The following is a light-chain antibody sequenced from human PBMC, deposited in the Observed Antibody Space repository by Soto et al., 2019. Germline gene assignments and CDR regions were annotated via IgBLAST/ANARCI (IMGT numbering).Light chain of an antibody. CDR2: SAS. CDR1: QRISAF. V-gene: IGKV1-39*01. J-gene: IGKJ4*01. Sequence: DIQTTQPPSSVSTFVGVRITMAGHASQRISAFLNWYHQKPGKAPKLLIYSASYLQSRVPSNFSGTGSGTDFTLSIVTLQTEDSGTYLGQQSYRLPITFGGETKVDIK. CDR3: QQSYRLPIT.